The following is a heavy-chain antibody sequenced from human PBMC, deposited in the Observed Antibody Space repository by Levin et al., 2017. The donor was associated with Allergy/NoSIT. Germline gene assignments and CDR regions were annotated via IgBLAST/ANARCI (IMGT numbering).Heavy chain of an antibody. CDR3: AREIVYRTEDIAPTAFDL. CDR1: GDSVSNGSYY. J-gene: IGHJ5*02. Sequence: SETLSLTCTVSGDSVSNGSYYWSWIRQPPGTGLEWIAYIYYSGSTDYNPSLKSRVTISADTSKNHISLDLSSVTAAATAVYYCAREIVYRTEDIAPTAFDLWGQGTLVTVSS. V-gene: IGHV4-61*03. D-gene: IGHD5-12*01. CDR2: IYYSGST.